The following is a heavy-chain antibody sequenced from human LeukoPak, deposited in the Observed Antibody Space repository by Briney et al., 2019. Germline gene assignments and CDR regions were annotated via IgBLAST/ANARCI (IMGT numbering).Heavy chain of an antibody. CDR1: GGSISSYY. CDR3: ARHWKWELLPDV. Sequence: SETLSLTCTVSGGSISSYYWSWIRQPPGKGLEWIGYIYTSWSTNYNPSLKSRVTISVDTSKNQFSLKLSSVTAADTAVYYRARHWKWELLPDVWGKGTTVTVSS. J-gene: IGHJ6*04. V-gene: IGHV4-4*09. CDR2: IYTSWST. D-gene: IGHD1-26*01.